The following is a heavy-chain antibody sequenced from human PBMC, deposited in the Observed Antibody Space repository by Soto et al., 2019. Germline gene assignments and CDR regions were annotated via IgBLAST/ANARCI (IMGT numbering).Heavy chain of an antibody. J-gene: IGHJ3*02. CDR3: ERDWVSSGSASSYPDALDI. D-gene: IGHD3-10*01. Sequence: ASVKVSCKASGYTFTSYAMHWVRQAPGQRLEWMGWINAGNGNTKYSQKFQGRVTITRDTSASTAYMELSSLRSEDTAVYYCERDWVSSGSASSYPDALDIWGQGTMVTVSS. CDR2: INAGNGNT. CDR1: GYTFTSYA. V-gene: IGHV1-3*01.